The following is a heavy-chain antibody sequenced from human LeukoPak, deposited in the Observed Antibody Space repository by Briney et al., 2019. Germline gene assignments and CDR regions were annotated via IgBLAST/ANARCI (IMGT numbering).Heavy chain of an antibody. J-gene: IGHJ6*02. CDR3: ARYPYYYYGMDV. CDR1: GGSISSYY. CDR2: IYYSGST. V-gene: IGHV4-59*01. Sequence: SETLSLTCTVSGGSISSYYWSWIRQPPGKGLEWIGYIYYSGSTNYNPSLKSRVTISVDTSKNQSSLKLSSVTAADTAVYYCARYPYYYYGMDVWGQGTTVTVSS.